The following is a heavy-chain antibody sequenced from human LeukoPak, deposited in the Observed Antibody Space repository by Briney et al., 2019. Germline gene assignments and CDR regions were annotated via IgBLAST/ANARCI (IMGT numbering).Heavy chain of an antibody. Sequence: GGSLRLSCAASGFTFSSYSMNWVRQAPGKGLEWVSSISSSSSYIYYADSVKGRFTISRDNAKNSLYLQMNSLRAEDTAVYYCARDLRQQLSHRKFDYWGQGTLVTVSS. J-gene: IGHJ4*02. CDR2: ISSSSSYI. CDR3: ARDLRQQLSHRKFDY. D-gene: IGHD6-13*01. V-gene: IGHV3-21*01. CDR1: GFTFSSYS.